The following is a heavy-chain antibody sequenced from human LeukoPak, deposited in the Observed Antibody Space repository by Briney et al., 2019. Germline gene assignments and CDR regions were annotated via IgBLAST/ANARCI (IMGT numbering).Heavy chain of an antibody. CDR2: INPNSGDT. D-gene: IGHD2-8*01. CDR3: ARDGNGYYMDV. Sequence: ASVKVSCKASGYTFTDYYINWVRQAPGQGLEWIGWINPNSGDTNYAQKFQDRVTMTRDTSISTAYMELSRLRSDDTAVYYCARDGNGYYMDVWGKGTTVTISS. CDR1: GYTFTDYY. J-gene: IGHJ6*03. V-gene: IGHV1-2*02.